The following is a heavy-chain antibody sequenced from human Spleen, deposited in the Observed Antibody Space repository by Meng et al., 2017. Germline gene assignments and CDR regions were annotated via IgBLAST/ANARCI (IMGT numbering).Heavy chain of an antibody. V-gene: IGHV4-34*01. Sequence: SETLSLTCAVYGGSFSGYSWSWIPQPPGKGLEWIGELNHSGSTNYNPSLKSRVTISVDTSKNQFSLKMSSVTAADTALYYCAREYSSSWYYGGFDYWGQGTLVTVSS. CDR2: LNHSGST. D-gene: IGHD6-13*01. CDR1: GGSFSGYS. CDR3: AREYSSSWYYGGFDY. J-gene: IGHJ4*02.